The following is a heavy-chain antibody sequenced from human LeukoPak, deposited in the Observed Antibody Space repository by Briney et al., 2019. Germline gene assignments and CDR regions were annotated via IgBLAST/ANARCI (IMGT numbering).Heavy chain of an antibody. CDR1: GYTLTELS. Sequence: ASVKVSCKVSGYTLTELSMHWVRQAPGKGLEWMGGFDPENGETIYAQKFQGRVTMTEDTSTDTAYMELSSLRSEDTAVYYCATDPRSGYYQFDYWGQGTLVTVSS. V-gene: IGHV1-24*01. CDR2: FDPENGET. CDR3: ATDPRSGYYQFDY. D-gene: IGHD3-22*01. J-gene: IGHJ4*02.